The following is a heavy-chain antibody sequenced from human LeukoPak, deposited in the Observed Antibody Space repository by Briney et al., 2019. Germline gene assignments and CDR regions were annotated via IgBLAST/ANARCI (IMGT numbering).Heavy chain of an antibody. D-gene: IGHD4-17*01. CDR2: IIPIFGTA. Sequence: GASVKVSCKASGGTFSSYAISWVRQAPGQGLEWMGGIIPIFGTANYAQKFQGRVTITADKSTSTAYMELSSLRSEDTAVYYCARLIKPVTVTTGSNWFDPWGQGTLVTVSS. V-gene: IGHV1-69*06. J-gene: IGHJ5*02. CDR3: ARLIKPVTVTTGSNWFDP. CDR1: GGTFSSYA.